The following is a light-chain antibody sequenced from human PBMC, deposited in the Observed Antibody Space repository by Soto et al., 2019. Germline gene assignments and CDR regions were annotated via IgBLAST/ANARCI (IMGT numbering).Light chain of an antibody. CDR1: QGVGGW. J-gene: IGKJ4*01. Sequence: IQMTQSPSSVSASVGDRVTMTCRASQGVGGWLAWYQQKPGKVPKLLIYATSSLHSGVPSRFSGSGSGTDFTLTISCLQSEDFATYYCQQYYSYPFTFGGGTKVEIK. CDR2: ATS. V-gene: IGKV1-12*01. CDR3: QQYYSYPFT.